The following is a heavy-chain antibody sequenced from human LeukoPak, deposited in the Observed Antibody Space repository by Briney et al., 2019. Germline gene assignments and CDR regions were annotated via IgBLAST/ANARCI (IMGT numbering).Heavy chain of an antibody. V-gene: IGHV3-64*04. Sequence: PGGSLRLSCSASGFTFSSFPMHWVRQAPGKGLESVSTISSNGGNTYYADSVRGRFTISRDNAKNTLYLQMNSLRAEDTAVYYCARDLKGPVNDVFDMWGQGTMVTVSS. D-gene: IGHD4-23*01. J-gene: IGHJ3*02. CDR3: ARDLKGPVNDVFDM. CDR2: ISSNGGNT. CDR1: GFTFSSFP.